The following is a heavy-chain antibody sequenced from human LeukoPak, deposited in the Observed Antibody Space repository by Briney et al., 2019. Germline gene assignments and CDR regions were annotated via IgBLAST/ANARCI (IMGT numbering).Heavy chain of an antibody. Sequence: RGSLRLSCAASGFTFSSYGMHWVRQAPGKGLEWVAFIRYDGSNKYYADSVKGRFTISRDNSKNTLYLQMNSLRAEDTAVYYCAKGGTGYYYGMDVWGQGTTVTVSS. J-gene: IGHJ6*02. V-gene: IGHV3-30*02. CDR1: GFTFSSYG. D-gene: IGHD1-26*01. CDR3: AKGGTGYYYGMDV. CDR2: IRYDGSNK.